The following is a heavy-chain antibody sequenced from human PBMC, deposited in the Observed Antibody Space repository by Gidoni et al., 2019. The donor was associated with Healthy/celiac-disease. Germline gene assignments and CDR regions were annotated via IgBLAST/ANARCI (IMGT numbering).Heavy chain of an antibody. CDR1: GFTFSSYA. V-gene: IGHV3-23*04. D-gene: IGHD4-17*01. Sequence: EVQLVESGGGLVQPGGSLRLPCAASGFTFSSYAMSWVRQAPGKGLEWFSAISGSGGSTYYADSVKGRFTISRYNSKNTLDLQMNSLRAEDTAVDYCAKAADYGDYVAYCWGQGTLVTVSS. CDR2: ISGSGGST. J-gene: IGHJ4*02. CDR3: AKAADYGDYVAYC.